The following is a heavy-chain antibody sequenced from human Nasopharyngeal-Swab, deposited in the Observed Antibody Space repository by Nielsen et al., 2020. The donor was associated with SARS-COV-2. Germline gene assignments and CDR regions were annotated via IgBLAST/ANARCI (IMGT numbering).Heavy chain of an antibody. D-gene: IGHD3-3*01. CDR3: ARAPHTIFGVVTTFDY. Sequence: SETLSLTCTVSGGSISSGGYYWSWIRQHPGKGLEWNGYISYSGSTYYNPSLKSRVTISVDTSKNQFSLKLSSVTAADTAVYYCARAPHTIFGVVTTFDYWGQGTLVTVSS. CDR1: GGSISSGGYY. CDR2: ISYSGST. V-gene: IGHV4-31*03. J-gene: IGHJ4*02.